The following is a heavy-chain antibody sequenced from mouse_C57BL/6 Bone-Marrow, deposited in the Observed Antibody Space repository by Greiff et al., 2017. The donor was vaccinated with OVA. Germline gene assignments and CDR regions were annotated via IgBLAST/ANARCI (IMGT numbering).Heavy chain of an antibody. CDR2: ISDGGSYT. J-gene: IGHJ1*03. CDR1: GFTFSSYA. V-gene: IGHV5-4*01. D-gene: IGHD1-1*01. Sequence: EVHLVESGGGLVKPGGSLKLSCAASGFTFSSYAMSWVRQTPEKRLEWVATISDGGSYTYYPDNVKGRFTISRDNAKNNQYLQMSHLKSEDTAKYYCARDLDLLLWYFDVWGTGTTVTVSS. CDR3: ARDLDLLLWYFDV.